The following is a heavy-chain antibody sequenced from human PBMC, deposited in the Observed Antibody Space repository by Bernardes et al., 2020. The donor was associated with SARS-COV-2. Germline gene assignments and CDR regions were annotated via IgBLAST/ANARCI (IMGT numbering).Heavy chain of an antibody. V-gene: IGHV1-8*01. CDR1: GYTFTSYD. CDR2: MNPNSGNT. J-gene: IGHJ1*01. D-gene: IGHD6-13*01. Sequence: ASVKVSCKASGYTFTSYDINWVRQATGQGLEWMGWMNPNSGNTGYAQKFQGRVTMTRNTSISTAYMELSSLRSEDTAVYYCARGGSYSSSWYDGYAEYFQHWGQGTLVTVSS. CDR3: ARGGSYSSSWYDGYAEYFQH.